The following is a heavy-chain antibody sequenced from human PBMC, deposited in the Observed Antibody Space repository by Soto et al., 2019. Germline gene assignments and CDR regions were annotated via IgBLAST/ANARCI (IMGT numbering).Heavy chain of an antibody. CDR2: INPNGGGT. CDR1: GYTFTAYY. V-gene: IGHV1-2*02. D-gene: IGHD3-10*01. Sequence: QVQLVQSGAEMKKPGASVKVSCEASGYTFTAYYIHWVRQAPGQGLEWMGWINPNGGGTKYAQKFQGRVTMARDTSINTAYMELTRLTSADTAVYYCARAAHTMIQGVRFRVDQWGQGTLVTVSS. CDR3: ARAAHTMIQGVRFRVDQ. J-gene: IGHJ4*02.